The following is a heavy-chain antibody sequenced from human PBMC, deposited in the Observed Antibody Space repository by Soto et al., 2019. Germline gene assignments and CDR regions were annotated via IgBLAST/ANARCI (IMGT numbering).Heavy chain of an antibody. J-gene: IGHJ4*02. CDR2: INAYNGHT. CDR1: FCTFAKNG. V-gene: IGHV1-18*04. CDR3: ARDYLHDY. Sequence: GAAGKASSEETFCTFAKNGITWLRQAPGQGLEWMGWINAYNGHTKYAQKIQGRATMTTDTSTSTVDMELTSLRSDDTAVYYCARDYLHDYWGQGTLVTVSS.